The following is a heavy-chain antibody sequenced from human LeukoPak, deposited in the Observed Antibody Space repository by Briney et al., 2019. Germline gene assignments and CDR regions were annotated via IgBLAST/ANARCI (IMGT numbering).Heavy chain of an antibody. CDR2: IYSGGST. Sequence: PGGSLRLSCAASGFTVSSNYMSWVRQAPGKGLEWVSVIYSGGSTYYADSVKGRITISRDNSKNTLYLQMNSLRAEDTAVYYCARDVNPPALSATTYWGQGTLVTVSS. D-gene: IGHD1-26*01. CDR1: GFTVSSNY. J-gene: IGHJ4*02. V-gene: IGHV3-53*01. CDR3: ARDVNPPALSATTY.